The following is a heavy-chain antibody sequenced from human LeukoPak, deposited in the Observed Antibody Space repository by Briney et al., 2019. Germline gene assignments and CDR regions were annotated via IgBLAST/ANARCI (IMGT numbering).Heavy chain of an antibody. V-gene: IGHV3-74*01. CDR1: GFTFGTYW. Sequence: PGGSLRLSCAASGFTFGTYWMHWVRQAPGKGLVWVSIIKGDGTTTSYADSVKGRFTFSRDNAKNTLYLQMNSLRAEDTAVYYCARHELPGIAISAGFDYWGQGTLVTVSS. CDR3: ARHELPGIAISAGFDY. D-gene: IGHD6-13*01. CDR2: IKGDGTTT. J-gene: IGHJ4*02.